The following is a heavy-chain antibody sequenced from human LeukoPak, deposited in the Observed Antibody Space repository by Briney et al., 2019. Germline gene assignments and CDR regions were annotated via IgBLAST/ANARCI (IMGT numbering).Heavy chain of an antibody. V-gene: IGHV1-2*04. J-gene: IGHJ4*02. CDR3: AGGSYGDFVSGGHY. D-gene: IGHD4-17*01. CDR2: INPNSGDT. Sequence: GASVKVSCKASGYTFTDYYIHWVRQAPGQGLEWMGWINPNSGDTNYAQKLHGWVTMTRDTSINTAYMELSRLRSDDTAMYYCAGGSYGDFVSGGHYWGQGTLVTVSS. CDR1: GYTFTDYY.